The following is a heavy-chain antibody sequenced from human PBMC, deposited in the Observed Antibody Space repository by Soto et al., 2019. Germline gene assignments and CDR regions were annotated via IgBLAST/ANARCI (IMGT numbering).Heavy chain of an antibody. CDR2: INHSGST. CDR3: ARWRIAARLCWFDP. D-gene: IGHD6-6*01. Sequence: PSETLSLTCAVYGGSFSGYYWSWIRQPPGEGLEWIGEINHSGSTNYNPSLKSRVTISVDTSKNQFSLKLSSVTAADTAVYYCARWRIAARLCWFDPWGQGTLVTVSS. J-gene: IGHJ5*02. V-gene: IGHV4-34*01. CDR1: GGSFSGYY.